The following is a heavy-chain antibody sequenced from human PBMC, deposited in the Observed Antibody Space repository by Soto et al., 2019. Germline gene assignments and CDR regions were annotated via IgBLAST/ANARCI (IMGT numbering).Heavy chain of an antibody. D-gene: IGHD3-10*01. CDR2: IYYSGST. V-gene: IGHV4-59*01. CDR3: ARGEWVRASHYYYYYMDV. Sequence: QVQLQESGPGLVKPSETLSLTCTVSGGSISSYYWSWIRQPPGKGLEWIGYIYYSGSTNYNPSLKSRGTISVDTSKNHFSLKLSSVTAADTAVYYSARGEWVRASHYYYYYMDVWGKGTTVTVSS. CDR1: GGSISSYY. J-gene: IGHJ6*03.